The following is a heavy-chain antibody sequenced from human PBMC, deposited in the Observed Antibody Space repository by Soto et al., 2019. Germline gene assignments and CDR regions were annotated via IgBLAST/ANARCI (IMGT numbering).Heavy chain of an antibody. V-gene: IGHV1-3*01. CDR1: GYTFTSYA. Sequence: ASVKVSCKASGYTFTSYAMHWVRQAPGQRLEWMGWINAGNGNTKYSQKFQGRVTITRDTSASTAYMELSSLRSEDTAVYYCARDLDTYYDYVWGSYRQDAFDIWGQGTMVTVSS. CDR2: INAGNGNT. D-gene: IGHD3-16*02. CDR3: ARDLDTYYDYVWGSYRQDAFDI. J-gene: IGHJ3*02.